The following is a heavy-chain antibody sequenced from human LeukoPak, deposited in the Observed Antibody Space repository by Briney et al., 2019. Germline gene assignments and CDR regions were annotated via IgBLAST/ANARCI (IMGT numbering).Heavy chain of an antibody. CDR2: IVGSSSNI. J-gene: IGHJ4*02. CDR3: ATDSPEAAAFYY. D-gene: IGHD6-25*01. Sequence: GGSLRLSCTASGFSFSTYSMNWVRQAPGKGLEWVSYIVGSSSNIYYADSVKGRFTISRDNAKNSLYLQMDSLRAEDTAVYYCATDSPEAAAFYYWGQGTQGTVSS. CDR1: GFSFSTYS. V-gene: IGHV3-48*04.